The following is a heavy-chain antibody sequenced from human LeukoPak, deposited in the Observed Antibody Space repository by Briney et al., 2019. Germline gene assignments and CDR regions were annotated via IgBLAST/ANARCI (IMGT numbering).Heavy chain of an antibody. J-gene: IGHJ4*02. V-gene: IGHV3-48*01. CDR3: ARGAGAYFDY. Sequence: GGSLRLSCAASGFTFSSYSMNWVRQAPGKGLEWVSYISSSSSTIYHADSVKGRFTISRDNAKNSLYLQMNSLRAEDTAVYYCARGAGAYFDYWGQGTLVTVSS. CDR1: GFTFSSYS. CDR2: ISSSSSTI. D-gene: IGHD3-10*01.